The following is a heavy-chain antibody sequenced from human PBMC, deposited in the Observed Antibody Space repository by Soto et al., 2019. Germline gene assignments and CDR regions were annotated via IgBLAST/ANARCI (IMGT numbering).Heavy chain of an antibody. J-gene: IGHJ6*03. CDR1: GFTFSNYW. CDR3: ARGDCVGGTCYSLAGSFYYYMDV. D-gene: IGHD2-15*01. CDR2: INSDGSVS. Sequence: EVQLVESGGGLVQPGGSLRLSCAASGFTFSNYWMYWVRQAPGKGLEWVSRINSDGSVSSYADSVKGRPTISRDNVKNTLYLQMDSLRVEDTAVYYCARGDCVGGTCYSLAGSFYYYMDVWGKGTTVTVFS. V-gene: IGHV3-74*02.